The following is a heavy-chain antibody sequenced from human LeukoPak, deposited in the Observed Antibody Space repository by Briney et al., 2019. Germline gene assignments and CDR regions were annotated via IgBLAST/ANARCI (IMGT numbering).Heavy chain of an antibody. Sequence: SETLSLTCAVYGGSFSGYYWSWIRQPPGKGLEWIGEINHSGSTNYNPSLKSRVTISVDTSKNQFSLKLSSVTAADTAVYYCARSSRSWSTFDNWGQGTLVTVSS. V-gene: IGHV4-34*01. CDR3: ARSSRSWSTFDN. J-gene: IGHJ4*02. D-gene: IGHD2-2*01. CDR2: INHSGST. CDR1: GGSFSGYY.